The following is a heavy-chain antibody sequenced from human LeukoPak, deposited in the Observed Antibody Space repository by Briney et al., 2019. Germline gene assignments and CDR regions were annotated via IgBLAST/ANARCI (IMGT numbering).Heavy chain of an antibody. CDR1: GYSISSGYY. V-gene: IGHV4-38-2*02. CDR2: IYHSGST. J-gene: IGHJ4*02. CDR3: ARDTNAAAQRY. Sequence: PSETLSLTCTVSGYSISSGYYWGWIRQPPGKGLEWIGSIYHSGSTYYNPSLKSRVTISVDTSKNQFSLKLSSVTAADTAVYYCARDTNAAAQRYWGQGTLVTVSS. D-gene: IGHD6-13*01.